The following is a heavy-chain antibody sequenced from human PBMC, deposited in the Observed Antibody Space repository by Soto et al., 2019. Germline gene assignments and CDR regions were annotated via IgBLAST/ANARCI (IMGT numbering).Heavy chain of an antibody. CDR2: IIPIFCTA. Sequence: QVQLVQSGAEVKKPGSSVKVSCKASGGTFSSYAISWVRQAPGQGLEWMVGIIPIFCTANYAQKFQGRVTIPADESTRTGYMELSSLRSEDTAVYYCSTLTKVSYFYFYGMDVWVQGTTFTVSS. CDR3: STLTKVSYFYFYGMDV. CDR1: GGTFSSYA. D-gene: IGHD1-20*01. V-gene: IGHV1-69*01. J-gene: IGHJ6*02.